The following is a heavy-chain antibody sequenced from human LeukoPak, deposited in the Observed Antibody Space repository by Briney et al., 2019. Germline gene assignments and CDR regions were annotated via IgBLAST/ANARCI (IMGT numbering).Heavy chain of an antibody. V-gene: IGHV4-4*07. J-gene: IGHJ4*02. CDR1: GYSISSGYY. Sequence: SETLSLTCTVSGYSISSGYYWSWIRQPAGKGLEWIGRIYTSGSTNYNPSLKSRVTMSVDTSKNQFSLKLSSVTAADTAVYYCARDEPLYPFDYWGQGTLVTVSS. CDR3: ARDEPLYPFDY. CDR2: IYTSGST. D-gene: IGHD2-2*02.